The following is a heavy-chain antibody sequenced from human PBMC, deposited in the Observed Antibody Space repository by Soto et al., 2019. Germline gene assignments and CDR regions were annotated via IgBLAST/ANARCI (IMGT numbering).Heavy chain of an antibody. CDR3: AVRRYDYVWGSHRSYYFDY. V-gene: IGHV1-69*01. J-gene: IGHJ4*02. CDR1: GGTFSSYA. CDR2: IIPIFGTA. D-gene: IGHD3-16*02. Sequence: QVQLVQSGAEVKKPGSSVKVSCKASGGTFSSYAISWVRQAPGQGLEWMGGIIPIFGTANYAQKFQGRVTITADESTSTAYMELSSLGSEDTAVYYCAVRRYDYVWGSHRSYYFDYWGQGTLVTVSS.